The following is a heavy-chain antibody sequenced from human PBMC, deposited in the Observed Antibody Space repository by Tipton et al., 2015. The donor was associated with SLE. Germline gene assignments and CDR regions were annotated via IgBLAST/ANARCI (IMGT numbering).Heavy chain of an antibody. J-gene: IGHJ4*02. CDR3: ARRYCDTTNCYAFDD. V-gene: IGHV3-21*01. CDR2: ISSGTTYI. Sequence: SLRLSCAASGFTFSTYSMNWVRQAPGKGLEWLSSISSGTTYIYYADSVKGRFTISRDNAKNSLYLQMNSLRAEDTAIYYCARRYCDTTNCYAFDDWGQGTLVTVSS. D-gene: IGHD2-2*01. CDR1: GFTFSTYS.